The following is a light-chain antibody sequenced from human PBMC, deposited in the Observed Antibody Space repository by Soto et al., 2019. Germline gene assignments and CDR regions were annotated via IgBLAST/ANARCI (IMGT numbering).Light chain of an antibody. J-gene: IGKJ1*01. Sequence: DIQMTQSPSTLSASVGDIITITCRASQNVNNWLAWYQQKPGTAPKLLIRKASNLENGVPSRFSGSGSGTEFTLTITILQPDVFATYYCQQYNTYSWTFGHGAMVDIK. V-gene: IGKV1-5*03. CDR2: KAS. CDR1: QNVNNW. CDR3: QQYNTYSWT.